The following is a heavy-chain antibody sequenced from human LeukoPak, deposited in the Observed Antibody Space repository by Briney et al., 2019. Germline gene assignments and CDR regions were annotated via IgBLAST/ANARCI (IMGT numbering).Heavy chain of an antibody. CDR1: GGSFSGYY. CDR2: INHSGRT. J-gene: IGHJ4*02. D-gene: IGHD5-18*01. Sequence: SETLSLTCAVYGGSFSGYYWSWIRQPPGKGLEWIGEINHSGRTNYNPSLKSRVTISVDTSKNQFSLKLSSVTAADTAVYYCARVGYSYGYVDYWGQGTLVTVSS. V-gene: IGHV4-34*01. CDR3: ARVGYSYGYVDY.